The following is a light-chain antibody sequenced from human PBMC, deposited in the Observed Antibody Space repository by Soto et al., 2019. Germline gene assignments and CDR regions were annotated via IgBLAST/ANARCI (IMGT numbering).Light chain of an antibody. CDR2: RDS. CDR3: QVWDSTSVV. V-gene: IGLV3-9*01. CDR1: NIGSKN. J-gene: IGLJ2*01. Sequence: SYELTQPLSVSVALGQTARIPCGGNNIGSKNVHRYQQKPGRAPVLVIYRDSNRPSGIPERFSGSDSWNTATLTISSAQAGDEADYYCQVWDSTSVVFGGGTKLTVL.